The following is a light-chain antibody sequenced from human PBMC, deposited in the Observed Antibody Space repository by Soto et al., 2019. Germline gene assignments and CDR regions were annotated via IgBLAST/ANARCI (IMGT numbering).Light chain of an antibody. Sequence: EIVLTQSPGTLSLSPGERATLSCRASQSVSSNLAWYQQEPGQAPRLLIYSTSSRATGIPDRFSGSGSGTDFTLTISRLEPEDFAVYYCQQYGNSPWTFGQGTKVDIK. CDR1: QSVSSN. CDR3: QQYGNSPWT. J-gene: IGKJ1*01. V-gene: IGKV3-20*01. CDR2: STS.